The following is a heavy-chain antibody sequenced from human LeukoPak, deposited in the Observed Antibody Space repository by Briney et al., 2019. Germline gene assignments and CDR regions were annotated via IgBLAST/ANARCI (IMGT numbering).Heavy chain of an antibody. Sequence: KPSETLSLTCTVSGGSISSYYWSWIRQPPGKGLEWIGYIYYSGSTNYNPSLKSRVTISVDTSKNQFSLKLTSVTAADTAVYYCARHDRNSGRYYDFDYWGQGTLVTVSS. CDR2: IYYSGST. CDR3: ARHDRNSGRYYDFDY. V-gene: IGHV4-59*08. CDR1: GGSISSYY. D-gene: IGHD1-26*01. J-gene: IGHJ4*02.